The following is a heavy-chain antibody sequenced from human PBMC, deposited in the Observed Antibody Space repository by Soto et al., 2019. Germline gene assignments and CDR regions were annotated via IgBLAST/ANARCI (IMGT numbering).Heavy chain of an antibody. Sequence: GESLKISCKGSGYSFTSYWIGWVRQMPGKGLEWMGIICPGDSDTRYSPSFQGQVPISADKSISTAYLQWSSLKASDTAMYYCETQYTSSSQGMGVWGQGTTVTVSS. V-gene: IGHV5-51*01. CDR3: ETQYTSSSQGMGV. J-gene: IGHJ6*02. D-gene: IGHD6-6*01. CDR1: GYSFTSYW. CDR2: ICPGDSDT.